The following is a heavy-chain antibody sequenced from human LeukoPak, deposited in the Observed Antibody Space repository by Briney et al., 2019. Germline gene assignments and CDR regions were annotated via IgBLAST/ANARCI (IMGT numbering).Heavy chain of an antibody. Sequence: PGGSLRLSCAASGFTFSSYWMSWVRQAPGKGLEWVANIKQDGSEEYYVDSVKGRFTISRDNAKNSLYLQMNSLRAEDTAVYYCARGGSSTLLWFGELLWGWFDPWGQGTLVTVSS. CDR2: IKQDGSEE. V-gene: IGHV3-7*01. CDR3: ARGGSSTLLWFGELLWGWFDP. CDR1: GFTFSSYW. D-gene: IGHD3-10*01. J-gene: IGHJ5*02.